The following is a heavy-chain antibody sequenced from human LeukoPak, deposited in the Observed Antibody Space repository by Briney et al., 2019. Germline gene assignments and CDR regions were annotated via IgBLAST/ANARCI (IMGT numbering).Heavy chain of an antibody. D-gene: IGHD3-22*01. V-gene: IGHV4-61*02. J-gene: IGHJ3*02. Sequence: SETLSLTCTVSGGSISSGSYYWSWMRQPAGKGLEWIVRIYTSGSTNYNPSLKSRGTISVEKSKNQFSLKLSSVTPADTAVYYCARDGTYYYDSSGPPTNFDIWGQGTMVTVSS. CDR2: IYTSGST. CDR3: ARDGTYYYDSSGPPTNFDI. CDR1: GGSISSGSYY.